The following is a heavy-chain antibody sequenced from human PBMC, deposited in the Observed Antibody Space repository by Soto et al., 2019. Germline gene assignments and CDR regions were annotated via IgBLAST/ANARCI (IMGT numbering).Heavy chain of an antibody. CDR2: IYYSGST. J-gene: IGHJ6*03. V-gene: IGHV4-39*01. D-gene: IGHD1-7*01. CDR1: GGSISSSSYY. Sequence: SETLSLTCTVSGGSISSSSYYWGWIRQPPGKGLEWIGSIYYSGSTYYNPSLKSRVTISVDTSKNQFSLKLSSVTAADTAVYYCAITAGTPEDDYYYYMAVWGKGTTVT. CDR3: AITAGTPEDDYYYYMAV.